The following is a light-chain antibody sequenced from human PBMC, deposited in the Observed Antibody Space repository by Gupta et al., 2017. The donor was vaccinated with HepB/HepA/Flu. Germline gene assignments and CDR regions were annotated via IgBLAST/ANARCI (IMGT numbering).Light chain of an antibody. CDR3: NSYTTSSIVV. Sequence: SALTQPPAVSGSPGQSVTISCTGISDDVGSYNRVSWYQQSPGTVPKLMIFDVSNRPSGVPYRFSGSKSGNTASLNISGLQAEDEADYYCNSYTTSSIVVFGGGTKLTVL. CDR1: SDDVGSYNR. V-gene: IGLV2-18*02. J-gene: IGLJ2*01. CDR2: DVS.